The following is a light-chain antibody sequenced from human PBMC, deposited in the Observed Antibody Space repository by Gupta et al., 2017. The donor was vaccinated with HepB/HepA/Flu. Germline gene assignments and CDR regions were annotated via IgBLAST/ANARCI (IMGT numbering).Light chain of an antibody. CDR2: DVS. Sequence: QSALTQPASVSGSPGQSITISCTGTSSDVGGYNYVSWYQQHPGKAHKLMIYDVSNRPSGVSNRFSGSKSGNTASLTISGLQAEDEADYYCSSDTSSSTYVFGTGTKVTVL. CDR1: SSDVGGYNY. J-gene: IGLJ1*01. CDR3: SSDTSSSTYV. V-gene: IGLV2-14*03.